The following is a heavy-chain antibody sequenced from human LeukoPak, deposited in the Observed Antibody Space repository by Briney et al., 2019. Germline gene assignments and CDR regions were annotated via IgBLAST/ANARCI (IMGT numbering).Heavy chain of an antibody. J-gene: IGHJ4*02. CDR3: ARGQLGDGYNFDY. CDR1: GGSIRSYY. CDR2: IYYSGGASGST. V-gene: IGHV4-59*01. D-gene: IGHD5-24*01. Sequence: PSETLSLTCSVSGGSIRSYYWSWIRQPPGKGLEWIGYIYYSGGASGSTNFNPSLKSRVTISVDTSKNQFSLKLSSVTAADTAVYYCARGQLGDGYNFDYWGQGTLVTVSS.